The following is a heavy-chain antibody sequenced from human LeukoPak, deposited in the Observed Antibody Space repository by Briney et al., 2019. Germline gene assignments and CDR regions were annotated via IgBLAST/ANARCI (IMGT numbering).Heavy chain of an antibody. CDR1: GGSISSYY. V-gene: IGHV4-59*01. Sequence: SETLSLTCTVSGGSISSYYWSWIRQPPGKGLEWIGYIYYSGSTNYNPSLKSRVFISVDTSKNQFSLKLSSVTAADTAVYFCATSSSPYTPFDYWGQGTLVTVSS. J-gene: IGHJ4*02. CDR2: IYYSGST. CDR3: ATSSSPYTPFDY. D-gene: IGHD2-2*02.